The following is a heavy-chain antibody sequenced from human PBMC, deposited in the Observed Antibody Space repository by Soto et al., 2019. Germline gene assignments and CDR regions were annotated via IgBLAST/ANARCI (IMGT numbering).Heavy chain of an antibody. J-gene: IGHJ6*02. D-gene: IGHD1-1*01. CDR3: ARGTTTSAFSAMDV. CDR1: GFTFSNNA. Sequence: QVQLVESGGGVVQPGRSLRLSCAASGFTFSNNAMDWVRQAPGKGLEWVAVISYDGSNKYIAEAVKGRFTISRDNSKNTLFLQMISLRAEDTARYYCARGTTTSAFSAMDVWGQGTTVTVSS. CDR2: ISYDGSNK. V-gene: IGHV3-30-3*01.